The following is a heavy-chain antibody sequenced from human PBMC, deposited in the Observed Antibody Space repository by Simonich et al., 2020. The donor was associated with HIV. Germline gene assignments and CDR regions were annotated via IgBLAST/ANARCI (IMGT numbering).Heavy chain of an antibody. CDR3: ATHGPGSYSSALDI. J-gene: IGHJ3*02. V-gene: IGHV1-2*02. D-gene: IGHD3-10*01. CDR1: GYTFTGYF. Sequence: QVQLVQSGAEVKKPGASVKVSCKASGYTFTGYFMQWVRQAPGQGLGWMGWINPNSGGTDDPQKFQGRVTLTRYTSISTAYMELSRLRADDTAVYYCATHGPGSYSSALDIWGQGTMVTVSS. CDR2: INPNSGGT.